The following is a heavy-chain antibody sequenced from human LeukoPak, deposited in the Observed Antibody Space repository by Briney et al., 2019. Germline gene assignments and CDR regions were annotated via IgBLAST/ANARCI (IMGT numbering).Heavy chain of an antibody. CDR2: IYYSGGT. J-gene: IGHJ6*03. V-gene: IGHV4-39*01. D-gene: IGHD2-15*01. Sequence: SETLSLTCTVSGGSISSSTYYWGWIRQPPGKGLDWIWSIYYSGGTYYNPSLKSRVTISVDTSKNQFSLKLSSVTAADTAVYYCARHRWRTSMDVWGKGTTVTVSS. CDR1: GGSISSSTYY. CDR3: ARHRWRTSMDV.